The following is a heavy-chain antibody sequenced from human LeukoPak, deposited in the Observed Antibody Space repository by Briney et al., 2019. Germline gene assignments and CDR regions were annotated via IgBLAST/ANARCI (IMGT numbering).Heavy chain of an antibody. J-gene: IGHJ4*02. V-gene: IGHV1-3*01. CDR1: GYTFTSYA. D-gene: IGHD3-22*01. CDR2: INAGNGNT. CDR3: AREGLPDSSGYYFTY. Sequence: ASVKVSCKASGYTFTSYAMHWVRQAPGQRLEWMGWINAGNGNTKYSQKFQGRVTITRDTSASTAHMELSSLRSEDTAVYYCAREGLPDSSGYYFTYWGQGTLVTVSS.